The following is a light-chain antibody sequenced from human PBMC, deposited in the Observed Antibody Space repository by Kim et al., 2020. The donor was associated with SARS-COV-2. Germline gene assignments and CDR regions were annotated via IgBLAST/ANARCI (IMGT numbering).Light chain of an antibody. J-gene: IGKJ2*01. CDR1: QSVGTN. V-gene: IGKV3-15*01. Sequence: EIVVTQSPATLSVSPGERATLSCWASQSVGTNLAWYQQRPGQAPRLLVYGASTRATGVPARFTGSGSGTDFTLTISSLQSEDFALYYCQQYHNWPPQYTFGQGTKPEI. CDR3: QQYHNWPPQYT. CDR2: GAS.